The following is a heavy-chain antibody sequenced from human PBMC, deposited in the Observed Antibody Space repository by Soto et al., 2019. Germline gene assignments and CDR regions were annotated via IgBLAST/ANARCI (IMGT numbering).Heavy chain of an antibody. CDR1: GFTFSSYA. D-gene: IGHD3-3*01. CDR2: ISGSGRST. CDR3: AKADSDRVGVVIDDY. Sequence: PGGSLRLSCAASGFTFSSYAMSWVRQAPGKGLEWVSAISGSGRSTYYADSVKGRFTISRDNSKNTLYLQMNSLRAEDTAVYYCAKADSDRVGVVIDDYWGQGTLVTVSS. V-gene: IGHV3-23*01. J-gene: IGHJ4*02.